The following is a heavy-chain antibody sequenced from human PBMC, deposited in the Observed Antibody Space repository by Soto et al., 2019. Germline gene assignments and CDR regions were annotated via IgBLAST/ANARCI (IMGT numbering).Heavy chain of an antibody. V-gene: IGHV1-18*04. D-gene: IGHD3-22*01. CDR1: GYSFTSYG. CDR2: ISGHNGNT. J-gene: IGHJ4*02. CDR3: ARHRFNYYDDTVYYYFDY. Sequence: SGKVCCKGSGYSFTSYGISWVRQAPGQGPEWMGWISGHNGNTNHPQSLQGRVTMTTGTSRNTAYMELRSLRSDDTAVYYCARHRFNYYDDTVYYYFDYWGQGTPVTVSS.